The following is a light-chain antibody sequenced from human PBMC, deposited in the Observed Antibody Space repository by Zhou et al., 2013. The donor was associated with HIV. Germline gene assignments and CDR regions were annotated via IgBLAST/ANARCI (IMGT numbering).Light chain of an antibody. Sequence: DIQMTQSPSSLSASVGDSVTITCRASQTISTYLNWYQQKAGKAPKLLIYAASSLQSGVPSRFSGSGSGTDFTLTISCLQSEDFATYYCQQYYSYPPLTFGGGTKVEIK. CDR2: AAS. V-gene: IGKV1-16*01. CDR3: QQYYSYPPLT. CDR1: QTISTY. J-gene: IGKJ4*01.